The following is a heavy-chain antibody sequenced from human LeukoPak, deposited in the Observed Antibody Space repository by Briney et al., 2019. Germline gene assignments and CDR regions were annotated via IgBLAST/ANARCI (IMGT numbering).Heavy chain of an antibody. D-gene: IGHD6-13*01. V-gene: IGHV3-7*03. CDR2: IKQDGSEK. CDR3: AKDTGAAAGTTPFDY. Sequence: GGSLRLSCAASGFTFSSYWMTWVRQAPGKGLEWVANIKQDGSEKYYVDSVKGRFTISRDNAKNSLYLQMNSLRAEDTALYYCAKDTGAAAGTTPFDYWGQGTLVTVSS. J-gene: IGHJ4*02. CDR1: GFTFSSYW.